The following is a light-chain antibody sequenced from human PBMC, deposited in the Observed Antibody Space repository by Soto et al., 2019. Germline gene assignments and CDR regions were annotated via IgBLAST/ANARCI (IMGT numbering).Light chain of an antibody. Sequence: QSALTQPRSVSGSPGQSVTISCTGTSSDVGGYNYVSWYQQHPGKSPKLMIYDVVKRPSGVPDRFSGSKSGNTASLTISGLQPEDEADYSCCSYAGSYTLGAFGGGTKLTVL. V-gene: IGLV2-11*01. CDR1: SSDVGGYNY. J-gene: IGLJ2*01. CDR2: DVV. CDR3: CSYAGSYTLGA.